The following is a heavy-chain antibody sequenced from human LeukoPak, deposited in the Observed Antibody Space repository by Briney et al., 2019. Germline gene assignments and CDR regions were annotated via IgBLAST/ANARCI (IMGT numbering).Heavy chain of an antibody. V-gene: IGHV3-33*01. CDR2: IWYDGSNK. J-gene: IGHJ4*02. CDR1: GFTFSSYG. D-gene: IGHD5-18*01. CDR3: ARGGYSYGYSPTYYFDY. Sequence: GGPLRLSCAASGFTFSSYGMHWVRQAPGKGLEWVAVIWYDGSNKYYADSVKGRFTISRDNSKNTLYLQMNSLRAEDTAVYYCARGGYSYGYSPTYYFDYWGQGTLVTVSS.